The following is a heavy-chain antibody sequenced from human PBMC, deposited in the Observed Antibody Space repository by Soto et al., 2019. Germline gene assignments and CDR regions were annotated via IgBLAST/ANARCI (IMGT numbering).Heavy chain of an antibody. CDR3: ARDQGYSYGYGTHYGMDV. CDR2: INPNSGGT. Sequence: QVQLVQSEAEVKKPGASVKVSCKASGYTFTGYYMHWVRQAPGQGLEWMGWINPNSGGTNYAQKFQGWVTMTRDTSISTAYMELSRLRSDDTAVYYCARDQGYSYGYGTHYGMDVWGQGTTVTVSS. J-gene: IGHJ6*02. V-gene: IGHV1-2*04. D-gene: IGHD5-18*01. CDR1: GYTFTGYY.